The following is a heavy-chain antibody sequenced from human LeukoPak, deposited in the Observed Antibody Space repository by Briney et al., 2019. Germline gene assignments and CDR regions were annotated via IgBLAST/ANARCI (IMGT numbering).Heavy chain of an antibody. CDR1: GYTFTSYG. CDR2: ISAYNGNT. D-gene: IGHD2-2*01. V-gene: IGHV1-18*01. J-gene: IGHJ5*02. CDR3: ASVPDLGYCSSTSCYSRSTGFDP. Sequence: ASVKVSCKASGYTFTSYGISWVRQAPGQGLEWMGWISAYNGNTNYAQKLQGRVTMTTDTSTSTAYMELRSLRSDDTAVYYCASVPDLGYCSSTSCYSRSTGFDPWGQGTLVTVSS.